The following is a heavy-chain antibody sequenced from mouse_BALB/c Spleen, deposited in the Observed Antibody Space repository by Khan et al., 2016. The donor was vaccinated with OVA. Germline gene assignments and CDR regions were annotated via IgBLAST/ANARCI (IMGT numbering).Heavy chain of an antibody. CDR2: INTYTGDP. D-gene: IGHD2-10*01. Sequence: QIQLVQSGPELKKPGETVKISCKASGYTFTNYGMNWVKQSPGKALKWMGWINTYTGDPTYADDFKGRFAFSLETSASTAFLQINNLKNEDTATYFWARPPYFSYTLDHWGQGTSVTVSS. CDR3: ARPPYFSYTLDH. J-gene: IGHJ4*01. CDR1: GYTFTNYG. V-gene: IGHV9-3-1*01.